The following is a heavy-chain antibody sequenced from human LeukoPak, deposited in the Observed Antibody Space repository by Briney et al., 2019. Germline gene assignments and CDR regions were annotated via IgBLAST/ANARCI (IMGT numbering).Heavy chain of an antibody. Sequence: GGSLRLSCAASGFIFSSYWMSWVRQAPGKGLEWVANIKQDGSEKYYVDSVKGRFTISRDNAKNSLYLQMNSLRAEDTAVYYCAREKTRSFDYWGQGTLVTVSS. CDR2: IKQDGSEK. D-gene: IGHD3-16*01. J-gene: IGHJ4*02. CDR1: GFIFSSYW. CDR3: AREKTRSFDY. V-gene: IGHV3-7*01.